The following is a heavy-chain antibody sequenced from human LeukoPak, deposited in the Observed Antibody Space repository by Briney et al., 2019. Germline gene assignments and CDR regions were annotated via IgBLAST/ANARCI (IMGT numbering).Heavy chain of an antibody. J-gene: IGHJ4*02. D-gene: IGHD6-19*01. CDR3: AKDGESCSGCTNYFDY. CDR1: GFTFSSYA. CDR2: ISGSGGST. Sequence: AGGSLRLSCAASGFTFSSYAMSWVRQAPGKGLEWVSAISGSGGSTYYADSVKGRFTISRDNSKNTPYLQMNSLRAEDTAVYYCAKDGESCSGCTNYFDYWGRGTLVTVSS. V-gene: IGHV3-23*01.